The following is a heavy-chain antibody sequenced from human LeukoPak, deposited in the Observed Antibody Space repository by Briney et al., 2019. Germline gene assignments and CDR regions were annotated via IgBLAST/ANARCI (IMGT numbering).Heavy chain of an antibody. J-gene: IGHJ3*02. CDR1: GFSISRYS. CDR3: ARRGYSYGPDAFDI. Sequence: GGSLRLSCVTSGFSISRYSMTWVRQAPGKGLEWVSPISSSSYHIYYADSIKGRFTISRDNAKNSLYLQMDSLRAEDTAVYYCARRGYSYGPDAFDIWGQGTMVTVSS. CDR2: ISSSSYHI. V-gene: IGHV3-21*01. D-gene: IGHD5-18*01.